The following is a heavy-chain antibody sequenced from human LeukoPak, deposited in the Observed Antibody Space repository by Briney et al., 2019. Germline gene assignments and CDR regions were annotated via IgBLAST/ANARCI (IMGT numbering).Heavy chain of an antibody. V-gene: IGHV3-23*01. CDR2: ISGSGGST. D-gene: IGHD4-4*01. J-gene: IGHJ4*02. Sequence: GGSLRLSCAASGFTFSSYAMSWVRQAPGKGLEWVSAISGSGGSTYYADSVKGRFTISRDNSKNTLYLQMNSLRAEHTAVYYCAKQRPFGVTTSYFDYWGQGTLVTVSS. CDR1: GFTFSSYA. CDR3: AKQRPFGVTTSYFDY.